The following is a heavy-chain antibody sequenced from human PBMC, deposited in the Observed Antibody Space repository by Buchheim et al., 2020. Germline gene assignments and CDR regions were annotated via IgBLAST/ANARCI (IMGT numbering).Heavy chain of an antibody. CDR3: ATTLGTVGATP. CDR1: GFTFSTYW. Sequence: DVQLVESGGGLVQPGGSLRLSCAASGFTFSTYWMTWVRQAPGKGLEWVANINEDGREKNYVDSVKGRFTILRDNAKKSLYLQMSSLRAEDTAVYYCATTLGTVGATPWGQG. V-gene: IGHV3-7*01. CDR2: INEDGREK. J-gene: IGHJ5*02. D-gene: IGHD1-26*01.